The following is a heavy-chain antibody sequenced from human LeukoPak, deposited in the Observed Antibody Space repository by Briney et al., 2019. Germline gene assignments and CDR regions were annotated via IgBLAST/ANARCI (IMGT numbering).Heavy chain of an antibody. V-gene: IGHV1-18*01. Sequence: ASVKVSCKSSGYTFTTYGITWVRQAPGQGLEWMGWISTYNGNTNYAQKLQGRVTMTPDTSTSTAYMELRSLRSDDTAMYYCARDRMDTGTYFDYWGQGTLVTVSS. CDR3: ARDRMDTGTYFDY. CDR2: ISTYNGNT. J-gene: IGHJ4*02. D-gene: IGHD5-18*01. CDR1: GYTFTTYG.